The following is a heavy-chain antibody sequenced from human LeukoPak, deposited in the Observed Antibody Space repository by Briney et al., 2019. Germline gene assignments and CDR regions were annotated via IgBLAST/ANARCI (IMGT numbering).Heavy chain of an antibody. Sequence: GASVKVSCKASGGTFSSYAISWVRQAPGQGLEWMGWMNPNSGNTGYAQKFQGRVTMTRNTSISTAYMELSSLRSEDTAVYYCARGDGRFLEWLLLPPSQFDPWGQGTLVTVSS. J-gene: IGHJ5*02. CDR1: GGTFSSYA. CDR2: MNPNSGNT. D-gene: IGHD3-3*01. CDR3: ARGDGRFLEWLLLPPSQFDP. V-gene: IGHV1-8*02.